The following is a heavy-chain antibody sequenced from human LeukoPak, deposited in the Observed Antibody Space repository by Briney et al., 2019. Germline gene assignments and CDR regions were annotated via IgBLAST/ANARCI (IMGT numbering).Heavy chain of an antibody. J-gene: IGHJ4*02. D-gene: IGHD3-22*01. CDR3: ATVGSSGYYYDY. V-gene: IGHV1-24*01. CDR2: FDPEDGET. CDR1: GYTLTELS. Sequence: ASVKVSCEVSGYTLTELSMHWVRQAPGKGLEWMGGFDPEDGETIYAQKFQGRVTMTEDTSTDTAYMELSSLRSEDTAVYYCATVGSSGYYYDYWGQGTLVTVSS.